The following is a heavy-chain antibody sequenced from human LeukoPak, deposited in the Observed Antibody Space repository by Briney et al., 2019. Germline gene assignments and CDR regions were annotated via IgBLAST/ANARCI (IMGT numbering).Heavy chain of an antibody. J-gene: IGHJ4*02. CDR1: GLTFGTYT. CDR2: IYGNGLTT. CDR3: AKDRIPDSRWDIDY. D-gene: IGHD5-12*01. Sequence: GGSLRLSCAASGLTFGTYTMNWVRQAPGKGLEWVCGIYGNGLTTVYADSVKGRFTVSRDNSNMAVFLQMNRLRVEDTATYYCAKDRIPDSRWDIDYWGQGTVVTVSS. V-gene: IGHV3-23*01.